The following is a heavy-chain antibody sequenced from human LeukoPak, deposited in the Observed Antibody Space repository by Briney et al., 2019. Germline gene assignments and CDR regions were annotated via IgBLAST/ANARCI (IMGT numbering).Heavy chain of an antibody. CDR3: ARGLERESLDSSGYYY. V-gene: IGHV1-18*01. Sequence: RASVNVSCKASGYDFDTYGIGWVRQAPGQGLEWVGWISASNGDTNSAQNLQGRVTMTTDTSTRTAYMELRNLRSDDTAIYYCARGLERESLDSSGYYYWGQGTLVTVSS. D-gene: IGHD3-22*01. CDR1: GYDFDTYG. CDR2: ISASNGDT. J-gene: IGHJ4*02.